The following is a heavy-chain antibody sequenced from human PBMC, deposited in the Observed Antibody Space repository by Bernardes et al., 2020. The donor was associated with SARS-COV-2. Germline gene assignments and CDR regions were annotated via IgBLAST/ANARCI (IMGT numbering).Heavy chain of an antibody. CDR2: IKRDGSET. CDR3: VRSAGMDV. CDR1: GFDFSDYW. J-gene: IGHJ6*01. Sequence: GGSLRLSCAGSGFDFSDYWMTWVRQAPGKGLEWVANIKRDGSETYYVDSVKGRFTISRDHAKNLVFLQMNSLRAEDTAVFYWVRSAGMDVLGQGTMVTVSS. V-gene: IGHV3-7*03.